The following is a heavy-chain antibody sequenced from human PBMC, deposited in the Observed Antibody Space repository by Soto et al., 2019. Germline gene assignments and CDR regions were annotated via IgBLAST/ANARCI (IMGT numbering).Heavy chain of an antibody. CDR2: IKQDGSEK. CDR3: ARRDYYCYDGMDV. Sequence: GESLKISCAASGFTFSSYWMSWVRQAPGKGLERVANIKQDGSEKYYVDSVKGRFTIPRDNAKSSLYLQMNSLRAEDTAVYYCARRDYYCYDGMDVWGQGTTVTVSS. CDR1: GFTFSSYW. J-gene: IGHJ6*02. V-gene: IGHV3-7*01.